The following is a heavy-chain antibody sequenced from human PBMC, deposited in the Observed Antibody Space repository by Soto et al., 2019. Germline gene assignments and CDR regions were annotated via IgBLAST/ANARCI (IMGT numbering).Heavy chain of an antibody. J-gene: IGHJ4*02. CDR2: MNPNSGNT. V-gene: IGHV1-8*01. Sequence: ASVKVSRKASGYTFTSYDINWVRQATGQGLEWMGWMNPNSGNTGYAQKFQGRVTMTRNTSISTAYMELSSLRSEDTAVYYCARGSRRMVRGVIIGYYFDYWGQGTLVTVSS. D-gene: IGHD3-10*01. CDR1: GYTFTSYD. CDR3: ARGSRRMVRGVIIGYYFDY.